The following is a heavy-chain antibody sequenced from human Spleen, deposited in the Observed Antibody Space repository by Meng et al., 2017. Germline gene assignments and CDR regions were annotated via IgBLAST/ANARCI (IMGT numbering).Heavy chain of an antibody. D-gene: IGHD6-13*01. J-gene: IGHJ4*02. CDR2: INPESGDP. V-gene: IGHV1-2*06. CDR1: VQLSPDYW. CDR3: ARDEDISAAGKLFGDY. Sequence: PCWCEVHEPRASGKASLMASVQLSPDYWGHWGRRAREEGVGWMGRINPESGDPNYAQRFQGRVTMTGDTSISTAYMELSGLRSDDTAMYYCARDEDISAAGKLFGDYWGQGTLVTVSS.